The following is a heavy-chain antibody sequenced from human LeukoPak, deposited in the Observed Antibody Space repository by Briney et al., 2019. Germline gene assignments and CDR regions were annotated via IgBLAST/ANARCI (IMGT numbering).Heavy chain of an antibody. D-gene: IGHD1-26*01. V-gene: IGHV3-7*01. J-gene: IGHJ4*02. Sequence: GGSLRLSCAASGFTFSGYWMSWVRQAPGKGPEWVANIKQDGSEIYYVDSVKGRFTVSRDNAKNSLFLQMNSLRAEDTAVYYCARDKAVGPTLLDYWGQGTLVTVSS. CDR1: GFTFSGYW. CDR2: IKQDGSEI. CDR3: ARDKAVGPTLLDY.